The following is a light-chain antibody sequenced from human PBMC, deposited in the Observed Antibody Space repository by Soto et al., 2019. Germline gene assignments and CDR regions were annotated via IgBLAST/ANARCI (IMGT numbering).Light chain of an antibody. CDR1: QSVDNY. CDR2: DAS. CDR3: QQRSNWPPIT. J-gene: IGKJ5*01. V-gene: IGKV3-11*01. Sequence: EVVLTQSPATLSLSPGERATLSCRASQSVDNYLVWYQQKPGQAPRLLIYDASNRATGIPARFSGSGSGTDFTLTISSLGPEDFAVYYCQQRSNWPPITFGQGTRLEIK.